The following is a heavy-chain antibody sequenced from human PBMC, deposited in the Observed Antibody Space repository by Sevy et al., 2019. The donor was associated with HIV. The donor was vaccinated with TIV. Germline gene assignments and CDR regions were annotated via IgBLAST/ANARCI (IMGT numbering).Heavy chain of an antibody. V-gene: IGHV3-21*01. D-gene: IGHD3-10*01. J-gene: IGHJ3*02. CDR1: GFTFSTYT. CDR3: ARPYGSGSWEAFDI. CDR2: ISGSSNYI. Sequence: GGSLRLSCAASGFTFSTYTMNWVRQAPGKGLEWVCSISGSSNYIYYADSLKGRFTISRDNAKNSLYLQMNSLRAEDTAVYYCARPYGSGSWEAFDIWGQGTMVTVSS.